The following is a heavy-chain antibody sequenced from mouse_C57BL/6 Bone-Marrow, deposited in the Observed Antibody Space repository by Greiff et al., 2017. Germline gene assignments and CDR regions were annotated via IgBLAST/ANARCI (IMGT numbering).Heavy chain of an antibody. V-gene: IGHV1-74*01. CDR1: GYTFTSYC. CDR3: ALWLRRGY. Sequence: QVQLQQPGAELVKPGASVKVSCKVSGYTFTSYCMHWVKQRPGQGLEWIGRIHPSDSDTNYNQQFKGKATLTVDKSSSTAYMQLSSLTSENAAVYYCALWLRRGYWGQGTTLTVSS. CDR2: IHPSDSDT. D-gene: IGHD2-2*01. J-gene: IGHJ2*01.